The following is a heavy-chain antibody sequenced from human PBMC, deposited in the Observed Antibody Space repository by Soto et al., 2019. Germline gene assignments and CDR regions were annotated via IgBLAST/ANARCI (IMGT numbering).Heavy chain of an antibody. D-gene: IGHD3-16*01. CDR3: AKARGGIAY. V-gene: IGHV3-9*01. Sequence: EVQLVESGGGLVQPGRSLRLSCVGSGFTFDDYGMHWVRQAPGKGLEWVSGISWDSGSIGYAESVKGRFTISRDNAKNALYLQMNSLRTEDTALYYCAKARGGIAYWGQGTLVTVSS. CDR2: ISWDSGSI. CDR1: GFTFDDYG. J-gene: IGHJ4*02.